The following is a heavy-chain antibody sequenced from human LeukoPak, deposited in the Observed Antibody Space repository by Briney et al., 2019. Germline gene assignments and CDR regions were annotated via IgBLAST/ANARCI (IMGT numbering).Heavy chain of an antibody. CDR1: GFTFSDHY. J-gene: IGHJ4*02. Sequence: GGSLRLSCAASGFTFSDHYMDWVRQAPGKGLEWVGRTRNKANSYTTEYAASVKGRFTISRDDSKNSLYLQMNSLKTEDRAVYYCARVGGGEWELLEDYWGQGTLVTVSS. CDR2: TRNKANSYTT. D-gene: IGHD1-26*01. CDR3: ARVGGGEWELLEDY. V-gene: IGHV3-72*01.